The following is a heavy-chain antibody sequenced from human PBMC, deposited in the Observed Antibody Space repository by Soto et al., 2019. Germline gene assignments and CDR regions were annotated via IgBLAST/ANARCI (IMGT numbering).Heavy chain of an antibody. V-gene: IGHV4-34*01. D-gene: IGHD2-15*01. J-gene: IGHJ4*02. CDR3: ASARWDY. CDR1: GASFTSNY. CDR2: INHNGLT. Sequence: SETLSLTCGVYGASFTSNYWSWVRQPPAKGLEWIGEINHNGLTNYNPSLKSRVTISVDTSKNQFSLKLTSVTAADTAVYYCASARWDYWGQGTLVTVSS.